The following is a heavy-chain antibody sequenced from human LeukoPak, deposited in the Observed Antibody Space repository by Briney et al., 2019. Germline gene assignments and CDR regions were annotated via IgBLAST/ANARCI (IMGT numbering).Heavy chain of an antibody. CDR3: ARGITMIVVDSDAFDI. CDR1: GYTFTSYG. CDR2: ISAYNGNT. V-gene: IGHV1-18*01. D-gene: IGHD3-22*01. J-gene: IGHJ3*02. Sequence: ASVKVSCKASGYTFTSYGICWVRQAPGQGLEWMGWISAYNGNTNYAQKLQGRVTMTTDTSTSTAYMELRSLRSDDTAVYYCARGITMIVVDSDAFDIWGQGTMVTVSS.